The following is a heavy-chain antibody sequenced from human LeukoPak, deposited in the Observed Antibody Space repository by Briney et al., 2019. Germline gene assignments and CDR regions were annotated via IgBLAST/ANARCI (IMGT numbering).Heavy chain of an antibody. CDR2: IKQDGSEK. CDR1: GFTFSSYW. V-gene: IGHV3-7*01. J-gene: IGHJ4*02. Sequence: PGGSLRLSCAASGFTFSSYWMNWVRQAPGKGLEWVANIKQDGSEKYYVDSVQGRFTISRDNAKNSLYLQLNSLRAEDTAVYYCARSRFYFDYWGQGTLVTVSS. CDR3: ARSRFYFDY.